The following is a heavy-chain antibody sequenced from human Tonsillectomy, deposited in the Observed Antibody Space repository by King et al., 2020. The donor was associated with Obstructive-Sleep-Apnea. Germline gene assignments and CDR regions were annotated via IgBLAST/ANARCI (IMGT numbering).Heavy chain of an antibody. CDR2: ISGGRSST. V-gene: IGHV3-23*04. Sequence: VQLVESGGGLAQPGGSLRLSCAASGFFFSSSAMTWVRQAPGKGLEWVSGISGGRSSTYYADSVKGRFTISRDNSKNTLYLQMNSLRDEDTAVYYCSKGYSTIWYDYFDYWGQGTLVTVSS. D-gene: IGHD6-13*01. CDR1: GFFFSSSA. CDR3: SKGYSTIWYDYFDY. J-gene: IGHJ4*02.